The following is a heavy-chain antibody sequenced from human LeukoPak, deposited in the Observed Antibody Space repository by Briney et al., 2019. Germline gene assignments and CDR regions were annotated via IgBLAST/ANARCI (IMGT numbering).Heavy chain of an antibody. CDR1: GYSISSGYC. J-gene: IGHJ3*02. Sequence: PSETLSLTGAVSGYSISSGYCWGWIRQPPGEGLGWIGSIYHSGSTYYNPPLKSPFTISVDTSKNQFCLKLSSVTAADTAVYYCARVVVVIAPDAFDIWGQGTMVTVSS. V-gene: IGHV4-38-2*01. CDR2: IYHSGST. D-gene: IGHD2-21*01. CDR3: ARVVVVIAPDAFDI.